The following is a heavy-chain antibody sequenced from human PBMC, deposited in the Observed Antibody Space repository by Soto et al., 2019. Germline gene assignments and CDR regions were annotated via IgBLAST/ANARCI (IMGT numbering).Heavy chain of an antibody. V-gene: IGHV3-21*01. Sequence: PGGSLRLSCAASGFTFSSYSMNWVRQAPGKGLEWVSSISSSSSYIYYADSVKGRFTISRDNAKNSLYLQMNSLRAEDTAVYYCARVRIPAIVLMEYYFDYWGQGTLVTVSS. D-gene: IGHD2-8*01. CDR2: ISSSSSYI. CDR3: ARVRIPAIVLMEYYFDY. J-gene: IGHJ4*02. CDR1: GFTFSSYS.